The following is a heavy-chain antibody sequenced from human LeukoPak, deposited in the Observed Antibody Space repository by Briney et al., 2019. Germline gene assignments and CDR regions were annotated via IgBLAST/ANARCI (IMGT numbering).Heavy chain of an antibody. CDR3: ARVLLGSYGRAARFDP. CDR2: INPNSGGT. Sequence: ASVKVSCKASGYTFTGYYMHWVRQAPGQGLEWMGWINPNSGGTNYAQKFQGRVTMTRDTSISTAYMELSRLRSDDTAVYYCARVLLGSYGRAARFDPWGQGTLVTVSS. V-gene: IGHV1-2*02. D-gene: IGHD5-18*01. CDR1: GYTFTGYY. J-gene: IGHJ5*02.